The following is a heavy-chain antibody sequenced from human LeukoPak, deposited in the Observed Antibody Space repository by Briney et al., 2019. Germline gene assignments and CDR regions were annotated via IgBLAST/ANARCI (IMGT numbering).Heavy chain of an antibody. Sequence: GGSLRLSCAASGFTFSSYGMHWVRQAPGKGLEWVAVIWYDGSNKYYADSVKGRFTISRDNSKNTLYLQMNSLRAEDTAVYYCARRIAAATSYWFDPWGQGTLVTASS. J-gene: IGHJ5*02. V-gene: IGHV3-33*01. D-gene: IGHD6-13*01. CDR2: IWYDGSNK. CDR3: ARRIAAATSYWFDP. CDR1: GFTFSSYG.